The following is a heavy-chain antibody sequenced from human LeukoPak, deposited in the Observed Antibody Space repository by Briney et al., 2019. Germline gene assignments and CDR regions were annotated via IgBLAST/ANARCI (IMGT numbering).Heavy chain of an antibody. D-gene: IGHD5-18*01. CDR2: INPNSGGT. J-gene: IGHJ6*02. V-gene: IGHV1-2*02. CDR1: GYTFTGYY. CDR3: AREWRGYSYGPYYYYYGMDV. Sequence: ASVKVSCKASGYTFTGYYMHWVRQAPGQGLEWMGWINPNSGGTNYAQKFQGRVTMTRDTSISTAYMELSRLRSGDTAVYYCAREWRGYSYGPYYYYYGMDVWGQGTTVTVSS.